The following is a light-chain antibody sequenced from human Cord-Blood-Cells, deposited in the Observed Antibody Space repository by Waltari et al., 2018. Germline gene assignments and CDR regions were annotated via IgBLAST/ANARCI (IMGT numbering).Light chain of an antibody. CDR3: AAWDDSLNGVV. J-gene: IGLJ2*01. CDR2: YDD. V-gene: IGLV1-36*01. CDR1: SSNIGTNA. Sequence: QSVLTRPPSVSEAPRQRVTISCSGSSSNIGTNAVNWYQQLPGKAPKLLIYYDDLLPSGVSDRFSGSKSGTSASLAISGLQSEDEADYYCAAWDDSLNGVVFGGGTKLTVL.